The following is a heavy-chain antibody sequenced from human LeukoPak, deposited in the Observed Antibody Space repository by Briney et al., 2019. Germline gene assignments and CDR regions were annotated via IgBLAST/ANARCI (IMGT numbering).Heavy chain of an antibody. V-gene: IGHV3-23*01. CDR3: AKYSGSYYKLYYLDY. CDR1: GFTFSSYA. J-gene: IGHJ4*02. D-gene: IGHD1-26*01. CDR2: VSGSGGST. Sequence: GGSLRLSCAASGFTFSSYAMSWVRQAPGKGLEWVSAVSGSGGSTYYTDSVKGRFTISRDNSKNTLYLQMNSLRAEDTALYFCAKYSGSYYKLYYLDYWGQGTLVTVSS.